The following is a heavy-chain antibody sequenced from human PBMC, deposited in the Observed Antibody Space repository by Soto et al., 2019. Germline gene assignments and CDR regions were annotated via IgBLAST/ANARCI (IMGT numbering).Heavy chain of an antibody. D-gene: IGHD3-22*01. Sequence: GGSLRLSCAASGFTFSSYAMSWVRQAPGKGLEWVSAISGSGGSTYYADSVKGRFTISRDNSKNTLYLQMNSLRAEDTAVYYCAKVTVGDYYDRSGYPRGSNWFEPWGQGTLVTVSS. V-gene: IGHV3-23*01. CDR1: GFTFSSYA. CDR2: ISGSGGST. J-gene: IGHJ5*02. CDR3: AKVTVGDYYDRSGYPRGSNWFEP.